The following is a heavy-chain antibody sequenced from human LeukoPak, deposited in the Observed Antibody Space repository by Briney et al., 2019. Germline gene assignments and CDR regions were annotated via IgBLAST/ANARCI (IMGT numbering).Heavy chain of an antibody. CDR2: IYYSGSA. D-gene: IGHD6-19*01. Sequence: SETLSLTCTVSGGSISSGGYYWGWIRQPPGKWLEWIGSIYYSGSAYYNPSLKSRVTISADTSKSQFSLKLSSVTAADAAVYNCARQYSSGWPWFDPWGQGTLVTVSS. V-gene: IGHV4-39*01. CDR1: GGSISSGGYY. J-gene: IGHJ5*02. CDR3: ARQYSSGWPWFDP.